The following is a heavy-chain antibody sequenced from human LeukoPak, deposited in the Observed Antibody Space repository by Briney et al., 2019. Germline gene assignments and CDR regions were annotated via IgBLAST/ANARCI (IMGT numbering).Heavy chain of an antibody. D-gene: IGHD4-23*01. CDR2: IRSKAYGGTT. J-gene: IGHJ4*02. CDR3: TRVLRGYGGNYFDY. CDR1: GFTFSDYA. V-gene: IGHV3-49*03. Sequence: PVRSLRLSCTASGFTFSDYAMSWFRQAPGTGLEWVGFIRSKAYGGTTAYAASVKGRFTISRDDTKGIAYLQMNSLKTEDTAVYYCTRVLRGYGGNYFDYWGQGTLVTVSS.